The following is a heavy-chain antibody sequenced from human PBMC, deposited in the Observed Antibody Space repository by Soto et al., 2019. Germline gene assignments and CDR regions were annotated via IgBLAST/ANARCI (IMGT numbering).Heavy chain of an antibody. D-gene: IGHD6-6*01. CDR2: IYYSGST. Sequence: QVQLQESGPGLVKPSQTLSLTCTVSGGSISSGGYYWSWILQHPGKGLEWIGYIYYSGSTYYNPSLKGRVTMSVDTSKNQFSLKLSSVTAADTAVYYCERGEYSSSPYYWGPGTLVTFAS. J-gene: IGHJ4*02. CDR1: GGSISSGGYY. V-gene: IGHV4-31*03. CDR3: ERGEYSSSPYY.